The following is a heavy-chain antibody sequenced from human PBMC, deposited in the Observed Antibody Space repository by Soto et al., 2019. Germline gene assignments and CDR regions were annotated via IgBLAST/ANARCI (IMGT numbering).Heavy chain of an antibody. J-gene: IGHJ4*02. CDR3: ARRESSPASLDY. CDR2: IHNSGTT. V-gene: IGHV4-39*01. D-gene: IGHD2-2*01. CDR1: GGSITSDSYF. Sequence: QLQLQESGPGLVKPLETLSVTCTVSGGSITSDSYFWDWIRQPPGRGLEWIGTIHNSGTTYYNPSLKSRVTISVDTSNNQFSLRLSSVAAADTAVFYCARRESSPASLDYWGQGILVTVSS.